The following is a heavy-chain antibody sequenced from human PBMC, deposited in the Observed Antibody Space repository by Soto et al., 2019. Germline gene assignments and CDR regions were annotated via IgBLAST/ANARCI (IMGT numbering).Heavy chain of an antibody. CDR1: GYTFTSYA. CDR3: ARDPVGCSSTSCYGHGYYFDY. Sequence: QVQLVQSGAEVKKPGASVKVSCKASGYTFTSYAMHWVRQAPGQRLEWMGWINAGNGNTKYSQKFQGRVTITRDTSASTAYMELSSLRSEDTAVYYCARDPVGCSSTSCYGHGYYFDYWGQGTLVTVSS. CDR2: INAGNGNT. J-gene: IGHJ4*02. D-gene: IGHD2-2*01. V-gene: IGHV1-3*01.